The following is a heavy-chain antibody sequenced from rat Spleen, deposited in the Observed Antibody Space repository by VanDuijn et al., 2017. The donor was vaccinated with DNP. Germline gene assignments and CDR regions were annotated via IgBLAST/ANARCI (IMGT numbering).Heavy chain of an antibody. D-gene: IGHD1-1*01. V-gene: IGHV5-7*01. Sequence: EVQLVESGGDLVQPGGSLKLSCVPSGFTFRDYNMAWVRQAPKKGLEWVATITYDRSSTYYRDSVKGRFTVSRDNAKSSLYLQMDSLRSEDTATYYCARLGGGFAYWGQGTLVTVSS. CDR3: ARLGGGFAY. CDR1: GFTFRDYN. J-gene: IGHJ3*01. CDR2: ITYDRSST.